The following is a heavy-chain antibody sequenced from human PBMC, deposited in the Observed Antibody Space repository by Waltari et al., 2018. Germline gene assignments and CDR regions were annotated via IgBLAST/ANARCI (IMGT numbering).Heavy chain of an antibody. J-gene: IGHJ3*01. Sequence: QVQLVQSGAEVKKPGSSVTVSCTASGGPFSSSPVTWVRQAPGQGLDWMGRIVPILGLTYYAQSFQGRVTISADESTSTVYMELRSLTFEDSAVYYCATSQSGTYYDAIVVWGQGTKVT. CDR3: ATSQSGTYYDAIVV. CDR1: GGPFSSSP. CDR2: IVPILGLT. D-gene: IGHD1-26*01. V-gene: IGHV1-69*04.